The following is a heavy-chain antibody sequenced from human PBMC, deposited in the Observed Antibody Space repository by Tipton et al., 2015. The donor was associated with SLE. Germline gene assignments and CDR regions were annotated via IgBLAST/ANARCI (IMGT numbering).Heavy chain of an antibody. J-gene: IGHJ4*02. CDR1: SFTFSSYW. CDR3: ASLSAPSDY. Sequence: GSLRLSCTASSFTFSSYWMHWVRQVPGKELVWVSEIDPDGSRTNYADYVEGRFTISRDNAKNTLSLQMNSLRVDDTGVYYCASLSAPSDYWGQGTLVTVSS. CDR2: IDPDGSRT. V-gene: IGHV3-74*01.